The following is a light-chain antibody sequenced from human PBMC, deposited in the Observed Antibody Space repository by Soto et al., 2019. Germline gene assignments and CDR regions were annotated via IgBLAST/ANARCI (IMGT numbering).Light chain of an antibody. CDR3: QQRSNWS. J-gene: IGKJ5*01. V-gene: IGKV3-11*01. Sequence: EIVLTQSPATLSLSPGERATLCCRASQSVSSYLAWYQQKPGQAPRLLIYDASNRATGIPARFSGSGSGTDFTLTISSLEPEDFAVYYCQQRSNWSFGQGTRLEIK. CDR1: QSVSSY. CDR2: DAS.